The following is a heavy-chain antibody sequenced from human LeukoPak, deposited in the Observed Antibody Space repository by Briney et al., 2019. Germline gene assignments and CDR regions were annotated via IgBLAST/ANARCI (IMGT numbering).Heavy chain of an antibody. Sequence: KPGGSLRLSCAASGFTFSNAWMNWVRQAPGKGLEWVSSISSSSSYIYYADSVKGRFTISRDNAKNSLYLQMNSLRAEDTAVYYCAGLTTAHFDYWGQGTLVTVSS. CDR1: GFTFSNAW. CDR3: AGLTTAHFDY. V-gene: IGHV3-21*01. CDR2: ISSSSSYI. D-gene: IGHD4-11*01. J-gene: IGHJ4*02.